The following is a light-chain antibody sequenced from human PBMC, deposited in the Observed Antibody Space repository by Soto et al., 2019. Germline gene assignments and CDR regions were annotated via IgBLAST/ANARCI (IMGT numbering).Light chain of an antibody. CDR2: DVS. J-gene: IGLJ2*01. V-gene: IGLV2-14*01. CDR3: SSYTSSSPHVV. Sequence: QSVLTQPASVSGSPGQSITISCTGISSDVGGYNYVSWYQQHPGKAPKLMIYDVSSRPSGVSNRFSGSKSGNTASLTISGLQAEDEADYHCSSYTSSSPHVVFGGGTKLTVL. CDR1: SSDVGGYNY.